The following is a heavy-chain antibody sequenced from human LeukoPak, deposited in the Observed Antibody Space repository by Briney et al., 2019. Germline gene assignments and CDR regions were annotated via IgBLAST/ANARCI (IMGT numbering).Heavy chain of an antibody. V-gene: IGHV3-30-3*01. J-gene: IGHJ3*02. CDR2: ISYDGSNK. CDR3: ARPHSSSPDAFDI. Sequence: GGPLRLSCAASGFTFSSYAMHWVRQAPGKGLEWVAVISYDGSNKYYADSVKGRFTISRDNSKNTLYLQMNSLRAEDTAVYYCARPHSSSPDAFDIWGQGTMVTVSS. D-gene: IGHD6-13*01. CDR1: GFTFSSYA.